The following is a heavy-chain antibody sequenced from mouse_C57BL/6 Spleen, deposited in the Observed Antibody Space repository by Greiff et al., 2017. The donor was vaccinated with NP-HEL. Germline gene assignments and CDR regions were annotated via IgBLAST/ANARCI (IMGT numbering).Heavy chain of an antibody. V-gene: IGHV1-18*01. D-gene: IGHD2-3*01. Sequence: EVKLLESGPELVKPGASVKIPCKASGYTFTDYNMDWVKQSHGKSLEWIGDINPNNGGTIYNQKFKGKATLTVDKSSSTAYMELRSLTSEDTAVYYCARLLYDGAMDYWGQGTSVTVSS. CDR3: ARLLYDGAMDY. CDR1: GYTFTDYN. CDR2: INPNNGGT. J-gene: IGHJ4*01.